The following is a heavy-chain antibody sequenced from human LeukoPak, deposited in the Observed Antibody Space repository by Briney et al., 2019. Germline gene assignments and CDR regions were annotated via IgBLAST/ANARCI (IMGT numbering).Heavy chain of an antibody. D-gene: IGHD4-17*01. Sequence: GGSLRLSCAASGFTFSDYYMSWIRQAPGKGLEWVAYISSSGSTIYYADSVKGRFTISRDNAKNSMYLEMNSLRAEDTAVYYCATGDYYHGFDYWGQGTLVTVSS. CDR1: GFTFSDYY. V-gene: IGHV3-11*04. CDR2: ISSSGSTI. J-gene: IGHJ4*02. CDR3: ATGDYYHGFDY.